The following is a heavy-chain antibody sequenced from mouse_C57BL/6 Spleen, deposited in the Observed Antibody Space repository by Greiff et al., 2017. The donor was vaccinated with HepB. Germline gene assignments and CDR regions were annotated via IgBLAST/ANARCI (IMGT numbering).Heavy chain of an antibody. J-gene: IGHJ2*01. D-gene: IGHD5-2*01. CDR2: TDPANGNT. CDR3: RISTINA. Sequence: EVQLQQSGAELVKPAASLKLSCTASGYNIKDIYIHWVKQRPEKGLERIRRTDPANGNTKYDPKFQGKATITADTSSNTAYLQLSSLTAEYTAVYYCRISTINAWGQGTTLPVSS. V-gene: IGHV14-3*02. CDR1: GYNIKDIY.